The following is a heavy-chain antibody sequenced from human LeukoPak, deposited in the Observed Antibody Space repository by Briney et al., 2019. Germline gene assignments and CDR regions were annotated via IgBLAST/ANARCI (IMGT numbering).Heavy chain of an antibody. J-gene: IGHJ5*02. V-gene: IGHV1-2*02. CDR2: INPNSGGT. D-gene: IGHD5-24*01. CDR3: ARDGDGYLESWFDP. CDR1: GYTFTSYY. Sequence: ASVKVSCKASGYTFTSYYMHWVRQAPGEGLEWMGWINPNSGGTNYAQKFQGRVTMTRDTSISTANMELSRLRSDDTAVYYCARDGDGYLESWFDPWGQGTLVTVSS.